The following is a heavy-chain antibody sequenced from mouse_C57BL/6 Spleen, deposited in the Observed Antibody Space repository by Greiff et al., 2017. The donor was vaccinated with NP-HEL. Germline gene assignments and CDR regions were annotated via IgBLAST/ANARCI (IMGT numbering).Heavy chain of an antibody. D-gene: IGHD1-1*01. CDR1: GYTFTDYY. J-gene: IGHJ1*03. CDR2: INPNNGGT. Sequence: EVQLQQSGPELVKPGASVKISCKASGYTFTDYYMNWVKQSHGKSLEWIGDINPNNGGTSYNQKFKGKATLTVDKSSSTAYMELRSLTSEDSAVYYCARHRYYGSSYSYWYFDVWGTGTTGTGSS. CDR3: ARHRYYGSSYSYWYFDV. V-gene: IGHV1-26*01.